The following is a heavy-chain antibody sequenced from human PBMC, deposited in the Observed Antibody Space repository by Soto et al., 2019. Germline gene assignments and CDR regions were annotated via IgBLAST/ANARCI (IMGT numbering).Heavy chain of an antibody. Sequence: QVHLQESGPRLVKPSQTLSLTCTVSAGSIDTDAYYWNWIRHHPAKGLEWIGYIHSSGTTHYNPSLESRLSLPLDMSENQFSLRLTSVTAADTAVYFCARASLEPTLRFFDSWGQGALVTVSS. D-gene: IGHD1-1*01. CDR2: IHSSGTT. J-gene: IGHJ4*02. CDR3: ARASLEPTLRFFDS. V-gene: IGHV4-31*03. CDR1: AGSIDTDAYY.